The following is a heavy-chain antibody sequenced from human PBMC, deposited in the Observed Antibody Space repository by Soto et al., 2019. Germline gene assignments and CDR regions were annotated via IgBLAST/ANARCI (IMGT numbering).Heavy chain of an antibody. CDR1: GGSISSSSYY. Sequence: SETLSLTCTVSGGSISSSSYYWGWIRQPPGKGLEWIGSIYYSGSTYYNPSLKSRVTISVDTSKNQFSLKLSSVTAADTAVYYCASSDYDILTGYYNPGLDTRLRFGFQHWGQGTLVTVSS. CDR3: ASSDYDILTGYYNPGLDTRLRFGFQH. CDR2: IYYSGST. J-gene: IGHJ1*01. D-gene: IGHD3-9*01. V-gene: IGHV4-39*01.